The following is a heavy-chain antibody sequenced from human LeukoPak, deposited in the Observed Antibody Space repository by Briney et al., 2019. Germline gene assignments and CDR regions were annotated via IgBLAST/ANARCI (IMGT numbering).Heavy chain of an antibody. V-gene: IGHV6-1*01. CDR1: GDSVSSNSAA. CDR3: ARVLGHIPLSGFDP. J-gene: IGHJ5*02. CDR2: TYYRSKWYN. Sequence: SQTLSLTCAISGDSVSSNSAAWNWIRQSPSRGLEWLGRTYYRSKWYNDYVVSVKSRITINPDTSKNQFSLQLNSVTPEDTAVYYCARVLGHIPLSGFDPWGQGTLVTVSS. D-gene: IGHD2-21*01.